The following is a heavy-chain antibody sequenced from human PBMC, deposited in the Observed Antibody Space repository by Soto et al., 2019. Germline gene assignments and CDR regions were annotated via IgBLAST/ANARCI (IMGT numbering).Heavy chain of an antibody. V-gene: IGHV4-30-2*01. J-gene: IGHJ4*02. Sequence: TLSLTCGVAGCTMISGGHPWAWIRQPPGKGLEWIGYISHIGSAFYTPSLMGRATISVDRSKNQFHLSRNFVTAADTAVYYCAREAGVVGANYFAYWAQGILVTVSS. D-gene: IGHD1-26*01. CDR1: GCTMISGGHP. CDR2: ISHIGSA. CDR3: AREAGVVGANYFAY.